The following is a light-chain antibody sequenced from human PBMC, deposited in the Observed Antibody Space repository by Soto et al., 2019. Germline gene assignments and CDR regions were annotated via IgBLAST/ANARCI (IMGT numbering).Light chain of an antibody. J-gene: IGKJ5*01. V-gene: IGKV3D-20*02. CDR2: GAS. CDR1: QSVSSSY. Sequence: IVLAQSPGTLSLSPGERATLSCRASQSVSSSYLAWYQQKPGQAPRLLIYGASSRATGIPDRFSGSGSGADFTLTISRLEPEDFALYYCQQRSNWPITFGQGTRLEIK. CDR3: QQRSNWPIT.